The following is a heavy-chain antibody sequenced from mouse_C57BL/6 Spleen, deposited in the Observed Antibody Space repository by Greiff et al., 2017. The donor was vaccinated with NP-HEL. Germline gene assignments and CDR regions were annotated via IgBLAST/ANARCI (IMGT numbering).Heavy chain of an antibody. J-gene: IGHJ3*01. CDR1: GYTFTSYW. CDR3: ASIYDGGLFAY. Sequence: QVHVKQSGAELVKPGASVKLSCKASGYTFTSYWMQWVKQRPGQGLEWIGEIDPSDSYTNYNQKFKGKATLTVDTSSSTAYMQLSSLTSADSAVYYGASIYDGGLFAYWGQGTLVTVSA. V-gene: IGHV1-50*01. CDR2: IDPSDSYT. D-gene: IGHD2-3*01.